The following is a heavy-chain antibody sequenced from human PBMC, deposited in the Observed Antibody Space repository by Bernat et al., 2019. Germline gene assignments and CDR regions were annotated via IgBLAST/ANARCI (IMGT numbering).Heavy chain of an antibody. CDR1: GFTFSTYA. CDR2: TSYDENNK. Sequence: QVQLVESGGGVVQPGRSLRLSCAASGFTFSTYAMHWVRQAPGKGLEWVAVTSYDENNKYYAESVKGRFTISRDNSKNTLYLQMNSVRAEDTAVYYCASISSASWGDYWGQGTLVTVAS. CDR3: ASISSASWGDY. D-gene: IGHD6-13*01. V-gene: IGHV3-30-3*01. J-gene: IGHJ4*02.